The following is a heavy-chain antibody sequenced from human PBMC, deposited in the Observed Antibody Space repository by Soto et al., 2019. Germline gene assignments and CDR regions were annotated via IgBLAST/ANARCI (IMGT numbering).Heavy chain of an antibody. Sequence: QVQLVQSGAEVKKPGASVKVSCKASGSTFTSYDINWVRQATGQGLEWMGWMNPNSGNTGYAQKFQGRVTMTRNTYISTTYMELSSLRSDDTAVYYCARGPGSWYCYHMDVWGKGTTVTVSS. CDR1: GSTFTSYD. D-gene: IGHD6-13*01. CDR2: MNPNSGNT. V-gene: IGHV1-8*01. CDR3: ARGPGSWYCYHMDV. J-gene: IGHJ6*03.